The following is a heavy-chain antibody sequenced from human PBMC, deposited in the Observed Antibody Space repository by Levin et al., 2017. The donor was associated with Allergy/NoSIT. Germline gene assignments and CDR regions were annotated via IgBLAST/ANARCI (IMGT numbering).Heavy chain of an antibody. CDR2: MYSSGST. D-gene: IGHD3-9*01. Sequence: PSQTLSLTCTVSGGSLSSSSHYWSWIRQPAGKGLEWIGRMYSSGSTNYNPSLKSRVTISVDTSKRQFSLKLTSVTAADTAVYYCARAHYDILTNPYEYFYYLDVWGKGTTVIVSS. CDR1: GGSLSSSSHY. CDR3: ARAHYDILTNPYEYFYYLDV. J-gene: IGHJ6*03. V-gene: IGHV4-61*02.